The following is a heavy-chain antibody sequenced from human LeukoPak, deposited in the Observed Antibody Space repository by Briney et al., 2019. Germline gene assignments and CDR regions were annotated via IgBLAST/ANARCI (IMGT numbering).Heavy chain of an antibody. CDR2: INPGDGSTT. CDR3: VRDGVDTIPFDL. Sequence: GGSLRLSCVASGFTFINHWMNWVRQAPGKGLVWVSHINPGDGSTTDYADSVKGRFTVSRDNAKNTLYLQMSSLKDEHTAVYYCVRDGVDTIPFDLWGQGTLVTVSS. D-gene: IGHD3-3*01. V-gene: IGHV3-74*01. J-gene: IGHJ4*01. CDR1: GFTFINHW.